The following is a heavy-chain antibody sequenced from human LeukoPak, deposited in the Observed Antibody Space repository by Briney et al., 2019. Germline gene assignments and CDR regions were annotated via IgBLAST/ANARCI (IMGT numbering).Heavy chain of an antibody. Sequence: GGSLRLSSAASGFTFSSYAMSWVRQAPGKGLEWVSVISGSGGSTSYADSVKGRFTVSRDNSKNMLYLQMHSLRAEDTALYYCAKDYDTLTGYYSLIDYWGQGTLVTVSS. V-gene: IGHV3-23*01. D-gene: IGHD3-9*01. CDR2: ISGSGGST. CDR3: AKDYDTLTGYYSLIDY. CDR1: GFTFSSYA. J-gene: IGHJ4*02.